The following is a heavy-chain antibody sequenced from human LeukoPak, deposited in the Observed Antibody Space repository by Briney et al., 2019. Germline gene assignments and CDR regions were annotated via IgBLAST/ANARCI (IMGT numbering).Heavy chain of an antibody. CDR1: GGSISSYY. CDR2: IYYSGST. CDR3: ARENSGSYREFDY. Sequence: SETLSLTCSVSGGSISSYYWSWIRQPPGKGLEWIGYIYYSGSTNYNPSLKSRVTISVDTSKNQFSLKLSSVTAADTAVYYCARENSGSYREFDYWGQGTLVTVSS. D-gene: IGHD1-26*01. V-gene: IGHV4-59*01. J-gene: IGHJ4*02.